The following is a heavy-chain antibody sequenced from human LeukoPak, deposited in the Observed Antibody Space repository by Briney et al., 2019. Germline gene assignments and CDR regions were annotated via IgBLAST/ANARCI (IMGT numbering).Heavy chain of an antibody. D-gene: IGHD2-2*01. V-gene: IGHV3-30*18. CDR3: AKDRGGYCSSTSCYVYYYYYGMDV. CDR2: ISYDGSNK. CDR1: GFTFSSYG. Sequence: GRSLRLSCAAPGFTFSSYGMHWVRQAPGKGLEWVAVISYDGSNKYYADSVKGRFTISRDNSKNTLYLQMNSLRAEDTAVYYCAKDRGGYCSSTSCYVYYYYYGMDVWGQGTTVTVSS. J-gene: IGHJ6*02.